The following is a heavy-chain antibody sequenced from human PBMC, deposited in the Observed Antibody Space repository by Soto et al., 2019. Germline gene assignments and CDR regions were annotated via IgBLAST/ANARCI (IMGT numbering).Heavy chain of an antibody. V-gene: IGHV3-21*01. CDR2: ISSSSSYI. D-gene: IGHD5-12*01. CDR3: ARDPYSGYDQKGKIDY. CDR1: GFTFSSYS. Sequence: SLRLSCAASGFTFSSYSMNWVRQAPGKGLEWVSSISSSSSYIYYADSVKGRFTISRDNAKNSLYLQMNSLRAEDTAVYYCARDPYSGYDQKGKIDYWGQGTLVTVSS. J-gene: IGHJ4*02.